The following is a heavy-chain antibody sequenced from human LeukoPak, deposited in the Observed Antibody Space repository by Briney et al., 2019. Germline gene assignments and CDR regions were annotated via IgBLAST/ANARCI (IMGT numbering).Heavy chain of an antibody. V-gene: IGHV4-31*03. J-gene: IGHJ3*02. CDR3: ARGEVSVLWFGELSGAFDI. CDR2: IYYSGST. D-gene: IGHD3-10*01. Sequence: PSQTLSLTCTVSGGSISSGGYYWSWIRQHPGKGLEWIGYIYYSGSTYYNPSLKSRVTISVDTSKNQFSLKLSSVTAADTAVYYCARGEVSVLWFGELSGAFDIWDQGTMVTVSS. CDR1: GGSISSGGYY.